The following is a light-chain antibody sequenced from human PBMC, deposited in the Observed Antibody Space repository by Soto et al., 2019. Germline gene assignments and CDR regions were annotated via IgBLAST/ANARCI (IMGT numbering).Light chain of an antibody. J-gene: IGKJ4*01. CDR3: QQYNQWPLT. Sequence: EIVMTQSPATLSVSPGERATLSCRASQTVWSTLAWYQQRPGQAPRLLIYGASTRATGIPARFSGSGSGTEFTLSISSLQSEDFAVYYCQQYNQWPLTFGGGTKVEIK. CDR2: GAS. CDR1: QTVWST. V-gene: IGKV3-15*01.